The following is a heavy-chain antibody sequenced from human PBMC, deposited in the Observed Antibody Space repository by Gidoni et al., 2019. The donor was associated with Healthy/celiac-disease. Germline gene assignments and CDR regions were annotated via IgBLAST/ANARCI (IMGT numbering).Heavy chain of an antibody. J-gene: IGHJ4*02. V-gene: IGHV3-23*04. CDR3: AKAKRKYSGYDAVYYCDY. CDR1: GFTFSTYS. CDR2: ISGRGGST. Sequence: EVQPVESRAGLVQPWGSPRLSCAPSGFTFSTYSMCWVRPAPGKGLEWVAAISGRGGSTYYADSGKSRFTISRDNSKNTLYLQMNSLRAEDTAVYYCAKAKRKYSGYDAVYYCDYWSQGTLVTVSS. D-gene: IGHD5-12*01.